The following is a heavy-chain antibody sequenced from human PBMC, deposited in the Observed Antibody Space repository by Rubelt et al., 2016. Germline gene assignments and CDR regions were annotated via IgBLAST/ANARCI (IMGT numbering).Heavy chain of an antibody. Sequence: QVQLQQWGAGLLKPSETLSLTCAVYGGSFSGYYWSWIRLPPGKGLEWIGEINHSGSTNYNPSLKSRVTISVDTSKNQFSLRLGSVAAADTAVYYCARQQSWSYTDYCGQGTLVTVSS. J-gene: IGHJ4*02. V-gene: IGHV4-34*01. CDR1: GGSFSGYY. CDR2: INHSGST. D-gene: IGHD2-15*01. CDR3: ARQQSWSYTDY.